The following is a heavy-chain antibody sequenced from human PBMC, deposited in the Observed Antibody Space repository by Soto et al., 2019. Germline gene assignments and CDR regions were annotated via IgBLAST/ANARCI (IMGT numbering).Heavy chain of an antibody. CDR1: GYTFTSHA. J-gene: IGHJ6*02. CDR2: INAGNGNT. Sequence: ASVKVSCKASGYTFTSHAMHWVRQAPGQRLEWMGWINAGNGNTKYSQKFQGRVTITRDTSASTAYMELSSLRSEDTAVYYCARSQDIVLVPAALRYGMDVWGQGTTVTVSS. D-gene: IGHD2-2*01. V-gene: IGHV1-3*01. CDR3: ARSQDIVLVPAALRYGMDV.